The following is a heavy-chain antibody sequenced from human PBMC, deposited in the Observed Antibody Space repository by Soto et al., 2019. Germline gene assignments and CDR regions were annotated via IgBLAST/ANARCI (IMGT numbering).Heavy chain of an antibody. CDR1: GGSISSGGDS. CDR3: ARETTPGWFDP. J-gene: IGHJ5*02. D-gene: IGHD1-1*01. CDR2: IYHSGST. V-gene: IGHV4-30-2*01. Sequence: QLQLQESGSGLVKPSQTLSLTCAVSGGSISSGGDSWSWIRQPPGKGLEWIGYIYHSGSTYYHPSLKSRVTISVDRSKNQFSLKLSSVTAADTAVYYCARETTPGWFDPWGQGTLVTVSS.